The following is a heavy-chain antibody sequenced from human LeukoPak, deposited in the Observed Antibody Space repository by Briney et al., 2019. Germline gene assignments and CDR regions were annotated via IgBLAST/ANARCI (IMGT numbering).Heavy chain of an antibody. V-gene: IGHV4-39*07. J-gene: IGHJ4*02. CDR1: GGSISSSSYY. CDR2: IYHSGNT. Sequence: SETLSLTCTVSGGSISSSSYYWGWIRQPPGKGLEWIGSIYHSGNTYYNPSLKSRVTISVDTSKNQFSLKLSSVTAADTAVYYCARSTNYYDSSGYLYYFDYWGQGTLVTVSS. D-gene: IGHD3-22*01. CDR3: ARSTNYYDSSGYLYYFDY.